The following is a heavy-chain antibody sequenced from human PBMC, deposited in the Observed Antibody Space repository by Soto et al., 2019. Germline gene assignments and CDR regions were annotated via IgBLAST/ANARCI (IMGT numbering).Heavy chain of an antibody. Sequence: ASVKVSCKASEYTFTGYYMHWVRQAPGQGLEWMGWINPNSGGTNYAQKFQGWVTMTRDTSISTAYMELSRLRSDDTAVYYCAVGGYSSSWYSGFDPWGQGTLVTVSS. CDR1: EYTFTGYY. CDR3: AVGGYSSSWYSGFDP. D-gene: IGHD6-13*01. CDR2: INPNSGGT. J-gene: IGHJ5*02. V-gene: IGHV1-2*04.